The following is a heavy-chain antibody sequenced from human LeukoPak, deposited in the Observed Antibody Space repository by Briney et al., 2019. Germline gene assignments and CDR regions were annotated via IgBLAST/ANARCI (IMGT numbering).Heavy chain of an antibody. V-gene: IGHV1-8*01. J-gene: IGHJ4*02. CDR2: MNPNSGNT. CDR3: ARGVGSGWWYYFDY. Sequence: ASVKVSCKASGYTFTSYDINWVRQATGQGLEWMGWMNPNSGNTGYAQKFQGRLTITRNTSISTAYLELSSLRSEDTAVYYCARGVGSGWWYYFDYWGQGTLVTVSS. D-gene: IGHD6-19*01. CDR1: GYTFTSYD.